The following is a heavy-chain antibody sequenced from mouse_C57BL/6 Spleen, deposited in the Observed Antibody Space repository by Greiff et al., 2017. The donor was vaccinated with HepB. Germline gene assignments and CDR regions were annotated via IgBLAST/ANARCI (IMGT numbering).Heavy chain of an antibody. D-gene: IGHD1-1*02. CDR1: GFTFSSYA. CDR3: ARDRWLRRDYAMDY. CDR2: ISDGGSYT. Sequence: EVKVVESGGGLVKPGGSLKLSCAASGFTFSSYAMSWVRQTPEKRLEWVATISDGGSYTYYPDNVKGRFTISRDNAKNNLYLQMSHLKSEDTAMYYCARDRWLRRDYAMDYWGQGTSVTVSS. V-gene: IGHV5-4*01. J-gene: IGHJ4*01.